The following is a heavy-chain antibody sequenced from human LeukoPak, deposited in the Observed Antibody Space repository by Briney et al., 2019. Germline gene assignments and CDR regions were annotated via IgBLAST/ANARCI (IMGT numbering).Heavy chain of an antibody. CDR3: ARHPPPPTGFCSGTHCFMSGSQYFYTDV. V-gene: IGHV4-4*09. D-gene: IGHD3-10*02. Sequence: SETLSLTCTGSGGSISGYFWSWIRQPPGKGPEGIGYIYSNDTNNYRLSLSSRVTISVETSKTHLSLTLRFVTTTDTAVYHCARHPPPPTGFCSGTHCFMSGSQYFYTDVWGKGTSVTVS. CDR1: GGSISGYF. CDR2: IYSNDTN. J-gene: IGHJ6*03.